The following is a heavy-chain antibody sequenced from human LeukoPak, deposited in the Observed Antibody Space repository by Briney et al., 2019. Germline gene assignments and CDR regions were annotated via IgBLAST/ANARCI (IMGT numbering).Heavy chain of an antibody. J-gene: IGHJ6*02. CDR2: INPNSGGT. Sequence: GASVKVSCKASGYTFTGYYMHWVRQAPGQGLEWMGWINPNSGGTNYAQKFQGRVTMTRDTSISTAYMELSRLRSDDTAVYYCARGSGQQMDNDYYYGMDVWGQGTTVTVSS. D-gene: IGHD6-13*01. CDR3: ARGSGQQMDNDYYYGMDV. V-gene: IGHV1-2*02. CDR1: GYTFTGYY.